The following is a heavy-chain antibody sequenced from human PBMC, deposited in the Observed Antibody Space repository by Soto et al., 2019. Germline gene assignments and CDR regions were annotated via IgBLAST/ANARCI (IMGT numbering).Heavy chain of an antibody. CDR3: AKGGWLQLAYLFDY. CDR2: ISGSGGST. Sequence: GGSLRLYCAASGFTFSSYAMSWVRQAPGKGLEWVSAISGSGGSTYYADSVKGRFTISRDNSKNTLYLQMNSLRAEDTAVYYCAKGGWLQLAYLFDYLGQGTLVTVSS. J-gene: IGHJ4*02. V-gene: IGHV3-23*01. CDR1: GFTFSSYA. D-gene: IGHD5-12*01.